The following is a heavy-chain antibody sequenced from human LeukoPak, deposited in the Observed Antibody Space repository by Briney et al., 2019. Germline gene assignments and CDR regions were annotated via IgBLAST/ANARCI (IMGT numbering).Heavy chain of an antibody. Sequence: ASVKVSCKASGHTFTSYAMNWVRQAPGQGLEWMGWINTNTGNPTYAQGFTGRFVFSLDTSVSTAYLQISSLKAEDTAVYYCLTEYYYDSSGARYYFDYWGQGTLVTVSS. J-gene: IGHJ4*02. V-gene: IGHV7-4-1*02. D-gene: IGHD3-22*01. CDR2: INTNTGNP. CDR1: GHTFTSYA. CDR3: LTEYYYDSSGARYYFDY.